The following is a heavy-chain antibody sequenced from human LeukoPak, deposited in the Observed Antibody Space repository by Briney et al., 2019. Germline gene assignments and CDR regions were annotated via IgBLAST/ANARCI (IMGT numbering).Heavy chain of an antibody. CDR2: ISSSSSYI. J-gene: IGHJ4*02. Sequence: PGGSLRLSCAASGFTFSSYSMNWVRQAPGKGLEWVSSISSSSSYIYYADSVKGRFTISRDNAKNSLYLQMNSLRAEDTAVYYCARDFSSSRYSGTGYWGQGTLVTVSS. V-gene: IGHV3-21*01. CDR3: ARDFSSSRYSGTGY. CDR1: GFTFSSYS. D-gene: IGHD6-13*01.